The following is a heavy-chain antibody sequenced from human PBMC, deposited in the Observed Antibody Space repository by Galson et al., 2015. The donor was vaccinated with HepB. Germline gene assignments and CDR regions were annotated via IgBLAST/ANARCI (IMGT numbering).Heavy chain of an antibody. CDR3: SRTLPGIDLDY. V-gene: IGHV3-72*01. CDR2: VRHRARRSTT. Sequence: SLRLSCAASGFTFSDYYMEWVRQAPGKGLEWVGRVRHRARRSTTAYVASVEGRFTISRDDSKNSLYLQMDSLKTEDTAVYYCSRTLPGIDLDYWGQGTLVTVSS. CDR1: GFTFSDYY. J-gene: IGHJ4*02. D-gene: IGHD3-3*02.